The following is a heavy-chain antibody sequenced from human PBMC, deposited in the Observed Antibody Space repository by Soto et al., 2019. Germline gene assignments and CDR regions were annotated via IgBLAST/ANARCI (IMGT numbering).Heavy chain of an antibody. V-gene: IGHV4-34*01. D-gene: IGHD3-10*01. CDR2: INHSGST. CDR3: ARASRPRYFGEYDP. Sequence: PSETLSLTCAVYGGSFSGYYWSWIRQPPGKGLEWIGEINHSGSTNYNPSLKSRVTISVDTSKNQFSLKLSSVTAADTAVYYCARASRPRYFGEYDPWVQGTLETVSA. J-gene: IGHJ5*02. CDR1: GGSFSGYY.